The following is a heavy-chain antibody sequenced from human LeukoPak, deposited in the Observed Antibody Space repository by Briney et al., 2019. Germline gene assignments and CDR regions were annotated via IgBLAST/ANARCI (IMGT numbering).Heavy chain of an antibody. J-gene: IGHJ4*02. Sequence: GRSLRLSCAASGFTFSSYGMHWVRQAPGKGLEWVALIWYDGSSKHYADSVRGRFTISRDNSKNTLYLQLNSLRAEDTAVYYCARDFELSHWGQGTLVTVSS. CDR1: GFTFSSYG. CDR3: ARDFELSH. CDR2: IWYDGSSK. V-gene: IGHV3-33*01. D-gene: IGHD3-16*02.